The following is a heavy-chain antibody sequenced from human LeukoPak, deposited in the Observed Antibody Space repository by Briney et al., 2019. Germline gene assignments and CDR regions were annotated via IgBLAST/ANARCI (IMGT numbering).Heavy chain of an antibody. Sequence: GGSLRLSCAASGFTFSSYGMHWVRQAPGKGLEWVAFIRYDGSNKYYADSVKGRFTISRDNSKNTLYLQMNSLRAEDTAVYYCARDMRDYMDYYYSSMDVWGKGTTVTVSS. CDR1: GFTFSSYG. CDR2: IRYDGSNK. D-gene: IGHD4-11*01. V-gene: IGHV3-30*02. J-gene: IGHJ6*03. CDR3: ARDMRDYMDYYYSSMDV.